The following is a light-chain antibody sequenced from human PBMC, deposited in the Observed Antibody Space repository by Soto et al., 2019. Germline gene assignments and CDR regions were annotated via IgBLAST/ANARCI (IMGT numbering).Light chain of an antibody. J-gene: IGLJ2*01. CDR2: EVS. CDR3: SSSTSSSVV. CDR1: SSDVDGYNY. Sequence: QSALTQTASVSGSPGQSITISCTGTSSDVDGYNYVSWYQQHPGKAPKLMIYEVSNRPSGVSNRFSGSKSGNTASLTISGLQAEDEADYYCSSSTSSSVVFGGGTKLTVL. V-gene: IGLV2-14*01.